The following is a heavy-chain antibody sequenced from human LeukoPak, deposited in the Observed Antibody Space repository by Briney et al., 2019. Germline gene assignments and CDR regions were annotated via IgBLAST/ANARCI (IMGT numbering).Heavy chain of an antibody. CDR3: AKDVSGVAEGVDL. Sequence: GGSLRLSCVASGFTFDFYTMDWLRQAPGKGPEWVASIHDSSNYIHYADSVRGRFTISRDNTRNSLSLQMEGLRVDDTAVYFCAKDVSGVAEGVDLWGQGTVVIVSS. D-gene: IGHD3-10*01. V-gene: IGHV3-21*01. CDR1: GFTFDFYT. J-gene: IGHJ4*01. CDR2: IHDSSNYI.